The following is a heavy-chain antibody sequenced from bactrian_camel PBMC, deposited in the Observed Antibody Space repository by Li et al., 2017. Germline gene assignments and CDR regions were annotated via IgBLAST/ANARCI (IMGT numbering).Heavy chain of an antibody. CDR1: GTLDNFIT. Sequence: HVQLVESGGGTVQAGGSLNLSCVASGTLDNFITWFRQGPGAGRELVARIGGDDATTYADSVKGRFTISRDNAKATLYLQMNSLKPDDTAVYYCAATGQMLSVAGCRTQGTQVTVS. CDR2: IGGDDAT. V-gene: IGHV3S53*01. D-gene: IGHD1*01. J-gene: IGHJ4*01.